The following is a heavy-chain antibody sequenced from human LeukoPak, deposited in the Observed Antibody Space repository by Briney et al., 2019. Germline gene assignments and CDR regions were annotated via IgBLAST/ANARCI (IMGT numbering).Heavy chain of an antibody. CDR3: ARVGIAAPHNF. Sequence: GGSLRLSCGASGFNFKNYAMHWVRQAPGKGLEWVAVISYDGSNKYYADSVKGRFTISRDNSKNTLYPQMNSLRAEDTAVYYCARVGIAAPHNFWGQGTLVTVSS. J-gene: IGHJ4*02. D-gene: IGHD6-13*01. CDR2: ISYDGSNK. V-gene: IGHV3-30-3*01. CDR1: GFNFKNYA.